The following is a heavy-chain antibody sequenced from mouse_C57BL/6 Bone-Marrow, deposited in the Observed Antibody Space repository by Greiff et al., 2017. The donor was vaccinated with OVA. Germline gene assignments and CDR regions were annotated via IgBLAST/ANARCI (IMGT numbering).Heavy chain of an antibody. D-gene: IGHD1-1*01. CDR3: TPSSITTVVAPYAMDY. V-gene: IGHV6-3*01. Sequence: EVKVEESGGGLVQPGGSMKLSCVASGFTFSNYWMNWVRQSPEKGLEWVAQIRLKSDNYATHYAESVKGRFTISRDDSKSSVYLQMNNLRAEDTGIYYCTPSSITTVVAPYAMDYWGQGTSVTVSS. CDR2: IRLKSDNYAT. J-gene: IGHJ4*01. CDR1: GFTFSNYW.